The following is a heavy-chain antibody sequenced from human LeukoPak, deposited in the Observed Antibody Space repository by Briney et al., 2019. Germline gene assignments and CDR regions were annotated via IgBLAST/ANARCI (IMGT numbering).Heavy chain of an antibody. CDR3: GSEPDYVDGED. D-gene: IGHD4/OR15-4a*01. Sequence: GGSLRLSCAASGFTFSSYSMNWVRQAPGKGLEWVSLIYSGGSTYYADSVKGRFTISRDNSKNTLYLQMNNLRAEDTAVYYCGSEPDYVDGEDWGQGTLVTVSS. J-gene: IGHJ4*02. CDR1: GFTFSSYS. CDR2: IYSGGST. V-gene: IGHV3-53*01.